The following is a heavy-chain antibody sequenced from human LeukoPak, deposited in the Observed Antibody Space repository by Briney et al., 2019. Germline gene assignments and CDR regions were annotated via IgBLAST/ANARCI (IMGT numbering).Heavy chain of an antibody. V-gene: IGHV4-31*03. CDR3: ARVVYGSGSYLDDAFDI. CDR2: IYYSGST. J-gene: IGHJ3*02. D-gene: IGHD3-10*01. CDR1: GGSISSGGYY. Sequence: SETLSLTCTVSGGSISSGGYYWSWIRQHPGKGLEWMGYIYYSGSTYYNPSLKSRVTISVDTSKNQFSLKLSSVTAADTAVYYCARVVYGSGSYLDDAFDIWGQGTMVTVSS.